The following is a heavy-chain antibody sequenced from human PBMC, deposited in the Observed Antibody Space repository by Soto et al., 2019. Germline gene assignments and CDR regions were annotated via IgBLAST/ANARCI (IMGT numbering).Heavy chain of an antibody. CDR3: AKDNPAVDY. CDR2: ISFDGSDK. J-gene: IGHJ4*02. CDR1: GFSFSNRA. Sequence: QVQPVESGGGVVQPGRSLRLSCAASGFSFSNRAMHWVRQAPGKGLEWVAFISFDGSDKYYADSVKGRCTISRDNSKNTVYLQMNSLTSEDTAVYFCAKDNPAVDYWGQGTLVTVSS. V-gene: IGHV3-30*18.